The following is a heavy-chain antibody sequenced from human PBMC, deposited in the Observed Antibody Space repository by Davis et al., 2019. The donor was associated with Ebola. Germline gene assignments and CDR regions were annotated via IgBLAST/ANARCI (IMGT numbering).Heavy chain of an antibody. CDR3: AKRTAGSQAFVDY. D-gene: IGHD1-1*01. CDR2: ITSSGSST. CDR1: GFTFNSYA. J-gene: IGHJ4*02. V-gene: IGHV3-23*01. Sequence: GESLKISCAASGFTFNSYAMRWVRQAPGKGLEWVSAITSSGSSTNYADSVKGRFTISRDNSKNTVFLQMTSLRAEDTAVYYCAKRTAGSQAFVDYWGQGTLVTVSS.